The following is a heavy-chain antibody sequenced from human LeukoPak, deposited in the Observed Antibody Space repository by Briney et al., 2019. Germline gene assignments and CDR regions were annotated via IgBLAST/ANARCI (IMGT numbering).Heavy chain of an antibody. CDR2: IKQDGSEK. V-gene: IGHV3-7*01. CDR1: GFTFSSYW. J-gene: IGHJ6*03. CDR3: ARETGYSGYDTYYYYYYMDV. D-gene: IGHD5-12*01. Sequence: PGGSLRLSCAASGFTFSSYWMSWVRQAPGKGLEWVANIKQDGSEKYYVDSVKGRFTISRDNAKNLLYLQMNSLRAEDTAVYYCARETGYSGYDTYYYYYYMDVWGKGTTVTVSS.